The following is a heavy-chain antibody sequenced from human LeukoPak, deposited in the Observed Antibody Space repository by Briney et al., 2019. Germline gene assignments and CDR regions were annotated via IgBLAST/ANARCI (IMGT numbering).Heavy chain of an antibody. CDR1: GGSVSSSSYY. J-gene: IGHJ4*02. CDR2: IYYSGST. Sequence: SETLSLTCTVSGGSVSSSSYYWGWIRQPPGKGLEWIGSIYYSGSTYYNPSLKSRVTISVDKSKNQFSLEMSSMTAADTAVYYCTRNGGYCLDSWGQGTLVTVSS. CDR3: TRNGGYCLDS. V-gene: IGHV4-39*07. D-gene: IGHD6-19*01.